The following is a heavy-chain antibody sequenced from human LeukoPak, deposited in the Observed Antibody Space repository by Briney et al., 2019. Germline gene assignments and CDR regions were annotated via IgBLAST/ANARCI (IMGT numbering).Heavy chain of an antibody. Sequence: GGSLRLSCAASGFTFSSYSMNWVRQAPGKGLEWVANIKEDGSEKYYVDSVKGRFTISRDNAKNSLSLQMNSLRAEDTAMYYCARVIRTGTTGVDYWGQGTLVTVSS. V-gene: IGHV3-7*01. CDR3: ARVIRTGTTGVDY. D-gene: IGHD1-7*01. CDR2: IKEDGSEK. J-gene: IGHJ4*02. CDR1: GFTFSSYS.